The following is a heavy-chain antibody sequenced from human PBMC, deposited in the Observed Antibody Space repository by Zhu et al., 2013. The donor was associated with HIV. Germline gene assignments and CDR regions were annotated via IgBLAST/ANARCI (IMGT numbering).Heavy chain of an antibody. CDR3: AGGSYGADAFDI. CDR1: GFTFSSYE. D-gene: IGHD1-26*01. J-gene: IGHJ3*02. V-gene: IGHV3-48*03. CDR2: ISSSGSTI. Sequence: EVQLVESGGGLVQPGGSLRLSCAASGFTFSSYEMNWVRQAPGKGLEWVSYISSSGSTIYYADSVKGRFTISRDNAKNSLYLQMNSLRAEDTAVYYCAGGSYGADAFDIWGQGTMVTVSS.